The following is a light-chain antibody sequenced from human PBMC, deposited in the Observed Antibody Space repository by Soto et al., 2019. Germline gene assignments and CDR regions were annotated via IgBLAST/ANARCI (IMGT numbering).Light chain of an antibody. CDR2: EVS. J-gene: IGLJ1*01. Sequence: QSALTQPPSASGSPGQSVTISCTGTSSDVGGYNYVSWYQQHPGKASKLMFYEVSKRPSGVPVRFSGSKSGNTASLTVSGLQAEDEADYYCSSYAGSNNLGVFGTGTKVTVL. CDR1: SSDVGGYNY. V-gene: IGLV2-8*01. CDR3: SSYAGSNNLGV.